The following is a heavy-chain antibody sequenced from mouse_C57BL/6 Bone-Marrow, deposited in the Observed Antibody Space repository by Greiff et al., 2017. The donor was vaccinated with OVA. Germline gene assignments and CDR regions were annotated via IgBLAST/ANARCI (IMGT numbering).Heavy chain of an antibody. Sequence: QVQLQQPGAELVMPGASVKLSCKASGYTFPSYWMHWVKQRPGQGLEWIGEIDPSDSYTNYNQKFKGQSTLTVDKSSSTAYMQLSSLTSEDSAVYYCARFRALYYFDYWGQGTTLTVSS. CDR1: GYTFPSYW. V-gene: IGHV1-69*01. D-gene: IGHD3-3*01. J-gene: IGHJ2*01. CDR3: ARFRALYYFDY. CDR2: IDPSDSYT.